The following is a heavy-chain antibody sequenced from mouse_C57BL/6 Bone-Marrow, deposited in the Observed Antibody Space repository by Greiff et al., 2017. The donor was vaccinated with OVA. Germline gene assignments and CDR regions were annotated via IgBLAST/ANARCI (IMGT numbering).Heavy chain of an antibody. V-gene: IGHV14-2*01. CDR1: GFNIKDYY. D-gene: IGHD1-1*01. Sequence: VHVKQSGAELVKPGASVKLSCTASGFNIKDYYMHWVKQRTEQGLEWIGRIDPEDGETKYAPKFQGKATITADTSSNTAYLQLSSLTSEDTAVYYCARGATVDYYAMDYWGQGTSVTVSS. CDR2: IDPEDGET. J-gene: IGHJ4*01. CDR3: ARGATVDYYAMDY.